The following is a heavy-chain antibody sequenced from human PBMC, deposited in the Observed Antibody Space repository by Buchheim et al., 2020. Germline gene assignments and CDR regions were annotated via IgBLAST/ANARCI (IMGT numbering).Heavy chain of an antibody. D-gene: IGHD3-22*01. J-gene: IGHJ4*02. CDR1: GFTFSSYA. Sequence: EVQLLESGGGLVQPGGSLRLSCAASGFTFSSYAMSWVRQAPGKGLEWVSAISGSGGSTYYAASVKGRFTISRDHSKNTLYLQMNSLRAEDTAVYYCAKSLMYYYDSSGYSHFDYWGQGTL. CDR2: ISGSGGST. CDR3: AKSLMYYYDSSGYSHFDY. V-gene: IGHV3-23*01.